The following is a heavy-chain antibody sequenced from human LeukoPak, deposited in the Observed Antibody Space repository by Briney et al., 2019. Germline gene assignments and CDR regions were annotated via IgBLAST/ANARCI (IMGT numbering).Heavy chain of an antibody. V-gene: IGHV3-7*01. J-gene: IGHJ4*02. CDR2: VNQGGSER. Sequence: GGSLRLSCAASGFIFDDFWMNWVRRAPGKGLEWVASVNQGGSERYYMDSVKGRFIISRDNAKNSLFLQMNSLRTDDTAVYYCARDHVVPGLLFDLWGQGTLVTVSS. D-gene: IGHD2-15*01. CDR3: ARDHVVPGLLFDL. CDR1: GFIFDDFW.